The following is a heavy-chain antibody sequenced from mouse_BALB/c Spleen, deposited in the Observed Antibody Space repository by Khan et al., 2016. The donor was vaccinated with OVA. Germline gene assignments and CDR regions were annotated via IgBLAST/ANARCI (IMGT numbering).Heavy chain of an antibody. V-gene: IGHV1-63*01. CDR1: GDAFTNYW. Sequence: VQLQQSGAELVRPGTSVNISCKASGDAFTNYWLGWVKQRPGHGLEWIGDIYPGSGNTYYNEKLKGQVTLTADNSSSTAYLQLINLTSEDSAVYFCARGGMDSWGQGTSVTVSS. CDR3: ARGGMDS. J-gene: IGHJ4*01. CDR2: IYPGSGNT.